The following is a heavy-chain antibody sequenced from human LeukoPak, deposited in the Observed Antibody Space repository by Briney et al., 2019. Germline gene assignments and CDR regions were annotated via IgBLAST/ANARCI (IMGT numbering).Heavy chain of an antibody. D-gene: IGHD4-11*01. J-gene: IGHJ4*02. CDR3: ARYGMAAVTTTGLDY. Sequence: GESLKISCKGSGYSFPSYWIGWVRQMPGKGLEWMGIIYPGDSDIRYSPSFEGQVTISADKSISTAYLQWSRLKASDSAMYYCARYGMAAVTTTGLDYWGQGTLVTVSS. CDR1: GYSFPSYW. CDR2: IYPGDSDI. V-gene: IGHV5-51*01.